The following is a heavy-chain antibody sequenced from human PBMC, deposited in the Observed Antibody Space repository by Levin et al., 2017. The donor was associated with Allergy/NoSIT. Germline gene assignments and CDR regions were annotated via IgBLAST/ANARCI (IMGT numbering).Heavy chain of an antibody. CDR3: ARGDWEQLAGY. V-gene: IGHV3-7*01. Sequence: GGSLRLSCAASGFTFSSHWMTWVRQAPGKGLEWVANIKEDGSEKYYADSVKGRFTISRDNAKNSLYLQMNSLRAEDTALYYCARGDWEQLAGYWGQGTLVTVSS. CDR2: IKEDGSEK. J-gene: IGHJ4*02. D-gene: IGHD6-6*01. CDR1: GFTFSSHW.